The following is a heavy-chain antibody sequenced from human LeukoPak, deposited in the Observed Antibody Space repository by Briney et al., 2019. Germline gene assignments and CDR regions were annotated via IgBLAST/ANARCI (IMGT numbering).Heavy chain of an antibody. CDR3: ARHLQYYGSGSFYPYYYYGMDV. Sequence: PSETLSLTCTDSRGSISSYYWSWIRQSPGKGLEWIGYIHDSGSTNYNPSLESRVTISVDTSKNQFSLKLSSVTAADTAVYYCARHLQYYGSGSFYPYYYYGMDVWGQGTTVTVSS. V-gene: IGHV4-59*08. CDR1: RGSISSYY. CDR2: IHDSGST. D-gene: IGHD3-10*01. J-gene: IGHJ6*02.